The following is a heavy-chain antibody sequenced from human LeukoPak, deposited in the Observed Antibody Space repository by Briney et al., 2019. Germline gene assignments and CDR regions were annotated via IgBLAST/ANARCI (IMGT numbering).Heavy chain of an antibody. Sequence: ASVKVSCKGSGYTFTDYYMHWVRQAPGQGLEWMAKINPNSGATAYAERFQGRVTLTRDTSISTIYMEQRTLTSGDTAVYYCARPSDYGDYIDYWGQGTPVTVSS. CDR2: INPNSGAT. V-gene: IGHV1-2*02. CDR1: GYTFTDYY. D-gene: IGHD4-17*01. CDR3: ARPSDYGDYIDY. J-gene: IGHJ4*02.